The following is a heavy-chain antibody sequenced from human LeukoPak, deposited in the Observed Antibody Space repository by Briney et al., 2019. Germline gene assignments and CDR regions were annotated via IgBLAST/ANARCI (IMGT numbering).Heavy chain of an antibody. D-gene: IGHD1-26*01. CDR3: ARVIVGASGASDI. V-gene: IGHV4-59*01. Sequence: SETLSLTCSVSGGSISSYYWSWIRQPPGKGLEWIGYIYNSGSTNYNPALKSRVSISVDTSKNQFSLKLSSVTAADTAVYYCARVIVGASGASDIWGQGTTVTVSS. CDR1: GGSISSYY. CDR2: IYNSGST. J-gene: IGHJ3*02.